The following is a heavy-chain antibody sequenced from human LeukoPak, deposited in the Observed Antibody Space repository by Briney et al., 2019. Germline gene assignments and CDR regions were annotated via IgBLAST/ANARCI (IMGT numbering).Heavy chain of an antibody. J-gene: IGHJ3*02. CDR1: GFTFSSYG. Sequence: GGSLRLSCAASGFTFSSYGMHWVRQAPGKGLEWVANIRQDGKEKYYVDSVKGRFTISRDNAKNSLYLQMNSLRAEDTAVYYCATYCGGDCYSPHDAFDIWGQGTMVTVSS. D-gene: IGHD2-21*02. CDR2: IRQDGKEK. CDR3: ATYCGGDCYSPHDAFDI. V-gene: IGHV3-7*05.